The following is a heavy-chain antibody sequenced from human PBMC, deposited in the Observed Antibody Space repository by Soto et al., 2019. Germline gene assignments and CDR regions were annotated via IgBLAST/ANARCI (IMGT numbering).Heavy chain of an antibody. V-gene: IGHV1-8*01. CDR3: ATDGEAYIYDAFDI. CDR2: MNPENGNT. J-gene: IGHJ3*02. D-gene: IGHD2-21*01. CDR1: GYTFTNYD. Sequence: ASVKVSCKASGYTFTNYDIHWVRQAPGQGLEWMGWMNPENGNTGYAEEFQGRVAMTRDIYINTAYMELRSLQFEDTALYYCATDGEAYIYDAFDIWGQGTVVTVSS.